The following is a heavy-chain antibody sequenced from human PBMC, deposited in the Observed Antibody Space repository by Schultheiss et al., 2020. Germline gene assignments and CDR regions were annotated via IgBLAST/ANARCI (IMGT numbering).Heavy chain of an antibody. V-gene: IGHV3-30*03. CDR3: ARVQYYYDSSGYYPAFDI. D-gene: IGHD3-22*01. Sequence: SCAASGFTFSSYGMHWVRQAPGKGLEWVAVISYDGSNKYYADSVKGRFTISRDNSKNTLYLQMNSLRAEDTAVYYCARVQYYYDSSGYYPAFDIWGPGQMVSV. CDR1: GFTFSSYG. J-gene: IGHJ3*02. CDR2: ISYDGSNK.